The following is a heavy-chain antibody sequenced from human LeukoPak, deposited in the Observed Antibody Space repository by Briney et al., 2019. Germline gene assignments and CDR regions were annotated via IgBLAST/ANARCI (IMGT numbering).Heavy chain of an antibody. D-gene: IGHD2-2*01. CDR3: ARQVGCSSTSCYGGDWFDP. CDR1: GYRFTSYW. CDR2: IYPGDSDT. V-gene: IGHV5-51*01. J-gene: IGHJ5*02. Sequence: GESLKTSCQGSGYRFTSYWIGWVRPMPGKGLEWMGIIYPGDSDTRYSPSFQGQVTISADKSISTAYLQWSSLKASDTAMYYCARQVGCSSTSCYGGDWFDPWGQGTLVTVSS.